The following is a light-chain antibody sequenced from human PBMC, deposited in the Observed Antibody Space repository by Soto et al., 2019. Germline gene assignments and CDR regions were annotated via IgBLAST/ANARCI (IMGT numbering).Light chain of an antibody. V-gene: IGKV1D-12*01. CDR3: QQGNSFPFT. CDR2: AAS. CDR1: QGISNW. J-gene: IGKJ3*01. Sequence: DIQVTQSPSSVSASVGDRVSITCRASQGISNWLAWYQQKPGRAPKLLIYAASSLQSGVSSRFSGRGSGTDLTLTISSLQPEDFATYYCQQGNSFPFTFGPGTKVDIK.